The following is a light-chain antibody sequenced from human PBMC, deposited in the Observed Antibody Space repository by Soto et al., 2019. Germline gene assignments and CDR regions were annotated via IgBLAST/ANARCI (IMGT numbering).Light chain of an antibody. J-gene: IGKJ4*01. V-gene: IGKV1-12*01. Sequence: DIQMTQSPSSVSASVGDRVIITCRTSQGISNWLTWYQHKPGKAPNHLIYAASSLQSGVPSRFSGSGSAIDFTLTISSLQTQDFATYYCHPDNSFPLTFGGGTKVEFK. CDR3: HPDNSFPLT. CDR1: QGISNW. CDR2: AAS.